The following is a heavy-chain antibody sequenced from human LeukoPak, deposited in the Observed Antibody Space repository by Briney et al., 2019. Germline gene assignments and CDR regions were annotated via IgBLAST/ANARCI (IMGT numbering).Heavy chain of an antibody. CDR1: GFTFSTYV. Sequence: GGSLRLSCAASGFTFSTYVMSWVRQAPGKGLEWVSAISGSGGSTYYADSVKGRFTISRDNSKNTLYLQMNSLRAEDTAVYYCAKDVDTAMVTGFDYWGQGTLVTVSS. CDR3: AKDVDTAMVTGFDY. V-gene: IGHV3-23*01. CDR2: ISGSGGST. J-gene: IGHJ4*02. D-gene: IGHD5-18*01.